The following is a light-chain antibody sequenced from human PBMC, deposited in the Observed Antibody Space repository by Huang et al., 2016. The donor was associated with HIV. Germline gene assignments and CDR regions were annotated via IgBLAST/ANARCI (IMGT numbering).Light chain of an antibody. J-gene: IGKJ4*01. CDR3: QQRSNWPPLT. Sequence: EIVLTQSPATLSLSPGDRATLSCRASQSIATSLAWYQQKPGQAPRLLIYDASNRAAGSPARFSGSGSGTDFTLTISSLEPEDFAVYYCQQRSNWPPLTFGGGTKVEIK. CDR1: QSIATS. V-gene: IGKV3-11*01. CDR2: DAS.